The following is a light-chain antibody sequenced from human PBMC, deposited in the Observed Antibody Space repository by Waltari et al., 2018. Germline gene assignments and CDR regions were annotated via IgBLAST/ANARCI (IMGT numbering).Light chain of an antibody. CDR3: QQHNTSPWT. CDR1: KRVGTNY. CDR2: RSS. J-gene: IGKJ1*01. Sequence: EIVLTQSPGTLSLSPGERANLSCRASKRVGTNYLDWYQQKPGPAPRLLISRSSSGATYIPDTFSGSGSETDFTRTISRLEPEDFAVYYCQQHNTSPWTFGQGTKVEIK. V-gene: IGKV3-20*01.